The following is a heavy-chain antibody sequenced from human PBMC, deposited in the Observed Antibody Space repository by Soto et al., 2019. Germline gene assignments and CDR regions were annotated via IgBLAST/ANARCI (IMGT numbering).Heavy chain of an antibody. Sequence: GGSLRLSCAASGFTFSSYAMSWVRQAPGKGLEWVSAISGSGGSTYYADSVKGRFTISRDNSKNTLYLQMNSLRAEDTAVYYCAKVADCSGGSRSETGDYWGQGTLVTVSS. CDR1: GFTFSSYA. CDR2: ISGSGGST. V-gene: IGHV3-23*01. J-gene: IGHJ4*02. D-gene: IGHD2-15*01. CDR3: AKVADCSGGSRSETGDY.